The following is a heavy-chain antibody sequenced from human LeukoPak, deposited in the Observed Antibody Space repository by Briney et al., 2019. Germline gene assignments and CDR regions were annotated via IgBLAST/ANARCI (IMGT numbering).Heavy chain of an antibody. CDR2: ISHSGSSI. J-gene: IGHJ4*02. Sequence: GSLRLSCVASGFTFSNYLMNWVRQAPGKGLEWVSGISHSGSSIYYADSVKGRFTISRDNSKNTLYLQMDRLRVEDTAVYYCAMALDYWGQGTLVTVSS. CDR1: GFTFSNYL. V-gene: IGHV3-23*01. CDR3: AMALDY.